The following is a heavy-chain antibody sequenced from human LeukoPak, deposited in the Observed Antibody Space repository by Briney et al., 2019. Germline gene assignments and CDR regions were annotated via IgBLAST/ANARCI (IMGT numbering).Heavy chain of an antibody. V-gene: IGHV1-69*05. CDR2: IIPIFGTA. D-gene: IGHD3-3*01. Sequence: SVKVSCKASGGTFSSYAISWVRQAPGQGLEWMGRIIPIFGTANYAQKFQGRVTITTDESTSTAYMELSRLRSEDTAVYYCASTWGELWDFWSEGYFQHWGQGTLVTVSS. CDR3: ASTWGELWDFWSEGYFQH. CDR1: GGTFSSYA. J-gene: IGHJ1*01.